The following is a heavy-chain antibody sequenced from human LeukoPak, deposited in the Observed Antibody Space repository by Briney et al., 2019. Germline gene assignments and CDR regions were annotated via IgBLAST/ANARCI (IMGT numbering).Heavy chain of an antibody. Sequence: GGSLRLSCAASGFTFYDYVMSWVRQAPGKGLEWVSGINWNGGSTGYADSVQGRFTISRDNAKNSLYLQMNSLRAEDTALYHCARGAYSSGWYDYWGQGTLVTVSS. CDR3: ARGAYSSGWYDY. CDR1: GFTFYDYV. D-gene: IGHD6-19*01. V-gene: IGHV3-20*01. CDR2: INWNGGST. J-gene: IGHJ4*02.